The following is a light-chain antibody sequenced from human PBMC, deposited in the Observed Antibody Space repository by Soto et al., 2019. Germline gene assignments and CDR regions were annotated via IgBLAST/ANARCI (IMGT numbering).Light chain of an antibody. V-gene: IGKV1-5*03. Sequence: DIQMTQSPSTLSASVGDRVTITCRASQSISSWLAWYQQKPGRAPKRLIYKASSLETGVPSRFSGSGSGTEFTLIISSLQPDDFASYYCQQYGSSSPWTFGQGTKVEIK. CDR3: QQYGSSSPWT. J-gene: IGKJ1*01. CDR2: KAS. CDR1: QSISSW.